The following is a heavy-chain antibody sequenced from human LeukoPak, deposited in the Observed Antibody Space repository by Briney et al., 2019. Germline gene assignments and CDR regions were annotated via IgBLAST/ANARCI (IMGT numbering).Heavy chain of an antibody. V-gene: IGHV1-46*01. Sequence: ASVKVSCKASGYTFTSYYMHWVRQAPGQGLEWMGIINPSGGSTSYAQKFQGRVTMTTDTSTSTAYMELRSLRSDDTAVYYCSFVDFWSGQIDYWGQGTLVTVSS. D-gene: IGHD3-3*01. CDR3: SFVDFWSGQIDY. CDR2: INPSGGST. CDR1: GYTFTSYY. J-gene: IGHJ4*02.